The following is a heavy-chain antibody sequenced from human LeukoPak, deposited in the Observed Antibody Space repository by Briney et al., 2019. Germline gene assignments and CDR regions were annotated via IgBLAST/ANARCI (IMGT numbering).Heavy chain of an antibody. D-gene: IGHD6-13*01. Sequence: GGSLRLSCAASGFTFSDYYMSWIRQAPGKGLEWVSAISGSGGSTYYADSVKGRFTISRDYSKNTLYLQMNSLRAEDTAVYYCAKEGRWAAAGTPNLDYWGQGTLVTVSS. CDR3: AKEGRWAAAGTPNLDY. V-gene: IGHV3-23*01. CDR1: GFTFSDYY. J-gene: IGHJ4*02. CDR2: ISGSGGST.